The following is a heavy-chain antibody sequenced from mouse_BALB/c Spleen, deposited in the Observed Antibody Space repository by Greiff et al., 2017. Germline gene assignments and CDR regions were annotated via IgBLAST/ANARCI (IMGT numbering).Heavy chain of an antibody. Sequence: QVHVKQSGAELMKPGASVKISCKATGYTFSSYWIEWVKQRPGHGLEWIGEILPGSGSTNYNEKFKGKATFTADTSSNTAYMQLSSLTSEDSAVYYCAKSRYGNEYAMDYWGQGTSVTVSS. D-gene: IGHD2-10*02. CDR2: ILPGSGST. V-gene: IGHV1-9*01. CDR1: GYTFSSYW. J-gene: IGHJ4*01. CDR3: AKSRYGNEYAMDY.